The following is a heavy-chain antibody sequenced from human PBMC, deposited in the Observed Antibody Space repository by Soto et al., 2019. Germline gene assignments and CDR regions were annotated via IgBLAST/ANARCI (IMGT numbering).Heavy chain of an antibody. CDR2: INSDGSST. CDR1: GFTSSSYW. D-gene: IGHD5-12*01. V-gene: IGHV3-74*01. J-gene: IGHJ3*02. Sequence: EVQLVESGGGLVQPGGSLRLSCAASGFTSSSYWMHWVRQAPGKGLVWVSRINSDGSSTSYADSVKGRFTISRDNAKNTLYLQMNSLRAEDTAVYYCARIAGKWLRAFDIWGQGTMVTVSS. CDR3: ARIAGKWLRAFDI.